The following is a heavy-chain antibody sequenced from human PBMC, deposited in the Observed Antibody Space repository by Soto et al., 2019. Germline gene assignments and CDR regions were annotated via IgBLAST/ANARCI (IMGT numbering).Heavy chain of an antibody. J-gene: IGHJ4*02. V-gene: IGHV4-39*01. CDR1: GGAIRNSIYY. CDR2: IYYDGSV. Sequence: SETLSLTCTVSGGAIRNSIYYFVCIRQPPGKGLEWIGTIYYDGSVAYSPSLKSRVTLSVDTSRNHFSVKINSVTAADTAVYFCARHRIAVAGPLDYWGQGTLVTVSS. CDR3: ARHRIAVAGPLDY. D-gene: IGHD6-19*01.